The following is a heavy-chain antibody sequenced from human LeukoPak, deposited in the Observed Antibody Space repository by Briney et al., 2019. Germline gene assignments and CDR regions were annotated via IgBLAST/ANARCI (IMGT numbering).Heavy chain of an antibody. CDR3: FCRGGSGSYDY. CDR2: IYYRGST. J-gene: IGHJ4*02. V-gene: IGHV4-59*08. D-gene: IGHD3-10*01. CDR1: GGSISSYY. Sequence: SETLSLTCTVSGGSISSYYWSWIRQPPGKGLEWIGYIYYRGSTYYNPSLKSRVTISVDTSKNQFSLKLSSATAADTAVYYCFCRGGSGSYDYWGQGTLVTVSS.